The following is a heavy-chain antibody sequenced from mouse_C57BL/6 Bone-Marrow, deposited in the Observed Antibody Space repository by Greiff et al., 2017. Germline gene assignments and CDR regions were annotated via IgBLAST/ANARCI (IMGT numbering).Heavy chain of an antibody. CDR3: AKVVDDYDGGYAMDY. D-gene: IGHD2-4*01. J-gene: IGHJ4*01. CDR2: LWRGGST. V-gene: IGHV2-5*01. Sequence: QVQLKESGPGLVQPSQSLSITCTVSGFSLTSYGVHWVRQSPGKGLEWLGVLWRGGSTDYNAAFMSRLSITKDNSKSQVFFKMNSLQADDTAIYYCAKVVDDYDGGYAMDYWGQGTSVTVSS. CDR1: GFSLTSYG.